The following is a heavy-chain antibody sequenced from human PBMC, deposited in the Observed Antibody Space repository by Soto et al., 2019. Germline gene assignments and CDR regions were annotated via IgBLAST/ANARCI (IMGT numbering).Heavy chain of an antibody. CDR2: IYYTGST. CDR3: ARLGGYYQAFDQ. V-gene: IGHV4-59*08. CDR1: GGSISNNN. D-gene: IGHD3-22*01. J-gene: IGHJ4*02. Sequence: PSETLSLTCTVSGGSISNNNCDWFRQPPGRGLEWVGYIYYTGSTTYSPSLKSRVTISLDTSKNQFSLKLNSVTAADTAVYYCARLGGYYQAFDQWGQGSLVTVSS.